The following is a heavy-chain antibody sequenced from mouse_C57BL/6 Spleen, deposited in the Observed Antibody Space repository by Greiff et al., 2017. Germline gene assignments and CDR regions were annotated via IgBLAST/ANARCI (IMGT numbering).Heavy chain of an antibody. J-gene: IGHJ2*01. CDR2: IDPNSGGT. CDR1: GYTFTSYW. D-gene: IGHD1-1*01. CDR3: ARSHGSSYGDPYYFDY. Sequence: QVQLQQPGAELVKPGASVKLSCKASGYTFTSYWMHWVKQRPGRGLEWIGRIDPNSGGTKYNEKFKSKATLTVDKPSSTAYMQLSSLTSEDSAVYYCARSHGSSYGDPYYFDYWGQGTTLTVSS. V-gene: IGHV1-72*01.